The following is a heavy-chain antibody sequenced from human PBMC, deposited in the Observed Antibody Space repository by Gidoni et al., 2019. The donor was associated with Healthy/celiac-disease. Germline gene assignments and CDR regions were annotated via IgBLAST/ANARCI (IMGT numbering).Heavy chain of an antibody. CDR2: IRSKANSYAT. Sequence: EVQLVESGGGLVQPGGSLKLSCAASGFTFSGSAMHCVRQASGKGLEWVGRIRSKANSYATAYAASVKGRFTISRDDSKNTAYLQMNSLKTEDTAVYYCTYTPIAARPYWGQGTLVTVSS. V-gene: IGHV3-73*02. D-gene: IGHD6-6*01. CDR1: GFTFSGSA. J-gene: IGHJ4*02. CDR3: TYTPIAARPY.